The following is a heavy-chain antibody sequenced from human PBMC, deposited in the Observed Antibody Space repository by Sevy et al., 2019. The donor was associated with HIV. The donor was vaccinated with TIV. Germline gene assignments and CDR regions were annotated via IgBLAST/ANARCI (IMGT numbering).Heavy chain of an antibody. CDR1: GFTFTYAW. CDR3: TTDPIIVLLVTDGMDV. J-gene: IGHJ6*02. CDR2: IKSKADGGTT. D-gene: IGHD2-8*02. Sequence: GGSLRLSCAASGFTFTYAWMSWVRHAPGKGLEWVGRIKSKADGGTTDYAAPVKGRFTISRDDSKNTLYLQMNSLKTDYTAVYYCTTDPIIVLLVTDGMDVWGHGTTVTVS. V-gene: IGHV3-15*01.